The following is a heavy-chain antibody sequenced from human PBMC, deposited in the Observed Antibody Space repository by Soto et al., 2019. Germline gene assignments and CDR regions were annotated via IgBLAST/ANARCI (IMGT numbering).Heavy chain of an antibody. D-gene: IGHD3-3*01. CDR2: ISSSSSYI. Sequence: EVQLVESGGGLVKPGGSLRLSCAASGFTFSSYSMNWVRQAPGKGLEWVSSISSSSSYIYYADSVKGRFTISRDNAKNSLYLQMNSLRAEDTAVYYCARVRYDFWSGYSSYYYGMDVWGQETTVTVSS. CDR1: GFTFSSYS. V-gene: IGHV3-21*01. J-gene: IGHJ6*02. CDR3: ARVRYDFWSGYSSYYYGMDV.